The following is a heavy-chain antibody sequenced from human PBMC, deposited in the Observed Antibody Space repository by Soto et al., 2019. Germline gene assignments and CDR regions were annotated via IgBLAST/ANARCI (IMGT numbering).Heavy chain of an antibody. D-gene: IGHD3-10*01. CDR2: INPNSGDT. CDR3: SRDMDYAYGSDSCNGHGV. CDR1: GYTFTAYC. Sequence: ASVKVSCKASGYTFTAYCVQWVRQAPGQGLQWVGWINPNSGDTKYEQEFQGRVTLTRDTSTSTVYMELSRLTSDDTAEYYCSRDMDYAYGSDSCNGHGVWGQGTMVTVSS. V-gene: IGHV1-2*02. J-gene: IGHJ4*01.